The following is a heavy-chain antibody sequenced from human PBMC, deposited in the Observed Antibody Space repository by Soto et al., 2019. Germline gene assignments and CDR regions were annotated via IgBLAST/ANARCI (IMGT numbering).Heavy chain of an antibody. CDR1: GFPFSSYS. CDR2: ISSSSSTI. V-gene: IGHV3-48*01. D-gene: IGHD6-19*01. Sequence: GVSLRLSCAASGFPFSSYSMNWVSPAPGKGLEWVSYISSSSSTIYYADSVKGRFTISRDNAKNSLYLQMNSLRAEDTAVYYCARVYGIAVAGTLDYWGQGTLVTVSS. CDR3: ARVYGIAVAGTLDY. J-gene: IGHJ4*02.